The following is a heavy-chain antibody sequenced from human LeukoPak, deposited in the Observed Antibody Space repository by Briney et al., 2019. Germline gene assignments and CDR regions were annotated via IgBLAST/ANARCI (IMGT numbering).Heavy chain of an antibody. CDR1: EFTVSSNY. D-gene: IGHD2-2*01. V-gene: IGHV3-53*01. CDR2: IYSGGST. J-gene: IGHJ4*02. Sequence: PGGSLRLSCAASEFTVSSNYMSWVRQAPGKGLEWVSVIYSGGSTYYADSVKGRFTISRDTSKNTLYLQMNSLRAEDTAVYYCTRWDCTTTGCYPFDYWGQGTLVTVSS. CDR3: TRWDCTTTGCYPFDY.